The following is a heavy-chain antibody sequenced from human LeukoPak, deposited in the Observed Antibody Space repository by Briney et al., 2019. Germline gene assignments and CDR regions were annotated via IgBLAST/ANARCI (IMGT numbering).Heavy chain of an antibody. CDR2: IYYSGNT. Sequence: ASGTLSLTCTVSGGSIRSSSYYWGWIRQPPGKGLEWIGSIYYSGNTYYYPPLKSRVTISVDTSKNQFSLRLSSVTAADTAVYYCARHAPIKTTVTTSHAFDIWGQGTMVTVSS. D-gene: IGHD4-17*01. CDR3: ARHAPIKTTVTTSHAFDI. V-gene: IGHV4-39*01. CDR1: GGSIRSSSYY. J-gene: IGHJ3*02.